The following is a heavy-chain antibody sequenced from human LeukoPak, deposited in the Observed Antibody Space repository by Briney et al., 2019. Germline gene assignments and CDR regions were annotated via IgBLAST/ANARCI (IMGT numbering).Heavy chain of an antibody. V-gene: IGHV4-59*01. Sequence: SETLSLTCTVSGGSISSYYWSWIRQPPGKGLEWIGYIYYSGSTNYNPSLKSRVTISVDTSKNQFSLKLSSVTAADTAVYYCARGRTYYCDSYFDYWGQGTLVTVSS. D-gene: IGHD3-22*01. CDR1: GGSISSYY. CDR2: IYYSGST. J-gene: IGHJ4*02. CDR3: ARGRTYYCDSYFDY.